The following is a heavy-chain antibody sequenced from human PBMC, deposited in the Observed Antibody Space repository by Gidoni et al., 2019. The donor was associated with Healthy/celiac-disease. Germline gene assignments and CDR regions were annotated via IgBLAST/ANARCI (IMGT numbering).Heavy chain of an antibody. J-gene: IGHJ3*02. D-gene: IGHD2-21*02. CDR3: ASSPDVVVTAPDAFDI. CDR2: ISSSGSTI. CDR1: GLTFSDYY. V-gene: IGHV3-11*01. Sequence: QVQLVESGGGLVTPGGSLRLSCAASGLTFSDYYMSWIRQAPGKGLEWVSYISSSGSTIYYAASVKGRFTISRDNAKNSLYLQMNILRAEDTAVYYCASSPDVVVTAPDAFDIWGQGTMVTVSS.